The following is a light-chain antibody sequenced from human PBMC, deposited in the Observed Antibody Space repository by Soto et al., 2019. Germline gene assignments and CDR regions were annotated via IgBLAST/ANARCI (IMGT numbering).Light chain of an antibody. CDR2: LGS. CDR1: QSLLHSNGYNY. CDR3: MQALQTPQFT. V-gene: IGKV2-28*01. Sequence: DIVMTQSPLSLPVTPGEPASISCRSSQSLLHSNGYNYLDWYLQKPGQSPQLLIYLGSNRSSGVPDRFSGSGSGTDFTLKISRVEAEDVGVYYCMQALQTPQFTFGPGTRWIS. J-gene: IGKJ3*01.